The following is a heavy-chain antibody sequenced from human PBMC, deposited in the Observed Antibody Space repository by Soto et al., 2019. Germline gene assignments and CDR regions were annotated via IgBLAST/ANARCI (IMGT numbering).Heavy chain of an antibody. CDR2: ISGSGGST. Sequence: PGGSLRLSCAASGFTFSSYAMSWVRQAPGKGLEWVSAISGSGGSTYYADSVKGRFTISRDNSKNTLYLQMNSLRAEDTAVYYCAKDIRPTIAARHDLWPWGQGTLVTVSS. J-gene: IGHJ1*01. CDR3: AKDIRPTIAARHDLWP. CDR1: GFTFSSYA. D-gene: IGHD6-6*01. V-gene: IGHV3-23*01.